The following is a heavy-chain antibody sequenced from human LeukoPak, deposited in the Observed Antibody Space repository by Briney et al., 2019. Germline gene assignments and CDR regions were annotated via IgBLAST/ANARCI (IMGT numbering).Heavy chain of an antibody. J-gene: IGHJ4*02. Sequence: SETLSLTCTVSGGSISSNSYYWGWFRQPPGKALEWIGSIHSSGSTYYNPSLKSRVTISLDTSKNHFSLNLSSVTAADTAVYYCARDNPYFMSYCSGGSCSRWGQGTLVTVSS. D-gene: IGHD2-15*01. CDR3: ARDNPYFMSYCSGGSCSR. CDR1: GGSISSNSYY. V-gene: IGHV4-39*07. CDR2: IHSSGST.